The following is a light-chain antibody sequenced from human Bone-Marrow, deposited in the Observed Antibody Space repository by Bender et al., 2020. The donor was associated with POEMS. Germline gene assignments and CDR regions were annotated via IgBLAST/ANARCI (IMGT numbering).Light chain of an antibody. J-gene: IGLJ2*01. CDR1: YSDVGGYDH. Sequence: QSALTQPAAMSGSPGQLISISCIGTYSDVGGYDHVSWYQQHPGKAPKLIIYDVNKRPSGVSNRFSGSKSGSTASLTISGLQAEDEADYYCSSYTSITTLGVVFGGGTKLTVL. V-gene: IGLV2-14*03. CDR3: SSYTSITTLGVV. CDR2: DVN.